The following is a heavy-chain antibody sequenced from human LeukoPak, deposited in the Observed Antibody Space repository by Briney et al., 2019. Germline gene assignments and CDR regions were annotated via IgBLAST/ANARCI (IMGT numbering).Heavy chain of an antibody. CDR3: ARDQGDYGGNSPYTDFDY. V-gene: IGHV1-69*13. J-gene: IGHJ4*02. CDR1: GGTFSSYA. CDR2: IIPIFGTA. Sequence: AASVKVSCKASGGTFSSYAISWVRQAPGQGLEWMGGIIPIFGTANYAQKFQGRVTITADESTSTAYMELSSLRSEDTAVYYCARDQGDYGGNSPYTDFDYWGQGTLVTVSS. D-gene: IGHD4-23*01.